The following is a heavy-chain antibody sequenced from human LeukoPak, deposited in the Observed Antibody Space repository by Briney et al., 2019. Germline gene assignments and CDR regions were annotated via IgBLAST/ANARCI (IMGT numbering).Heavy chain of an antibody. V-gene: IGHV4-59*01. CDR2: IYYSGST. J-gene: IGHJ4*02. Sequence: SETLSLTCTVSGGSISSYYWSWIRQPPGKGLEWIGYIYYSGSTNYNPSLKSRVTISVDTSKNQFSLKLSSVTAADTAVYYCARVGYSSGWYFFDYWGQGTLVTVSS. D-gene: IGHD6-13*01. CDR3: ARVGYSSGWYFFDY. CDR1: GGSISSYY.